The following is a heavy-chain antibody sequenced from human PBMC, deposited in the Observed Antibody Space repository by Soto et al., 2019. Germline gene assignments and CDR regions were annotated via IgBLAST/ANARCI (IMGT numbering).Heavy chain of an antibody. Sequence: WWSLRLSCAASVFTFSSYAMHWVRQAPGKGLEWVAVISYDGSNKYYADSVKGRFTISRDNSKNTLYLQMNSLRAEDTAVYYCAKQVDTAMGHFDYWGQGTLVTVSS. CDR1: VFTFSSYA. CDR3: AKQVDTAMGHFDY. J-gene: IGHJ4*02. V-gene: IGHV3-30-3*01. CDR2: ISYDGSNK. D-gene: IGHD5-18*01.